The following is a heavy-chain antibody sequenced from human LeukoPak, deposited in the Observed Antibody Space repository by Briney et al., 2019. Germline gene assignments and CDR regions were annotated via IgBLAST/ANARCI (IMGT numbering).Heavy chain of an antibody. D-gene: IGHD2-15*01. CDR1: GFTFSNYE. V-gene: IGHV3-48*03. Sequence: GRSLRLSCAASGFTFSNYEMNWVRQAPGKGLGWVSYISSSGGTIFYADSVKGRFTISRDNAKNSLFLQMNSLRAEDTAVYFCARKSAYCSGGSCSLDYWGQGTLVTVSS. CDR3: ARKSAYCSGGSCSLDY. J-gene: IGHJ4*02. CDR2: ISSSGGTI.